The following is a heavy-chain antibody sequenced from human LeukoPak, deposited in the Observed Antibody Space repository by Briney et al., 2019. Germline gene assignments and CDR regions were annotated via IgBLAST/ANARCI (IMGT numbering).Heavy chain of an antibody. CDR2: IWRDGSND. Sequence: LSLTCAVSGYSISSGYYWGWIRQPPGKGLDWVARIWRDGSNDDYADSVKGRFTISRDNSKNPLYLQMNSLRAEDTAIYYCAKVTGDYYDTSGAFDYWGQGTLVTVSS. D-gene: IGHD3-22*01. V-gene: IGHV3-33*06. CDR1: GYSISSGYY. J-gene: IGHJ4*02. CDR3: AKVTGDYYDTSGAFDY.